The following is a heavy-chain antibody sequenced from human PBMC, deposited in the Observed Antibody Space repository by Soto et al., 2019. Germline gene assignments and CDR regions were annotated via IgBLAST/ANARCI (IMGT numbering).Heavy chain of an antibody. J-gene: IGHJ4*02. CDR1: GFTFSSYA. D-gene: IGHD4-17*01. V-gene: IGHV3-23*01. CDR2: ISGSGGST. CDR3: AKDRTVTTLSDY. Sequence: VGSLRLSCAASGFTFSSYAMSWVRQAPGKGLEWVSAISGSGGSTYYADSVKGRFTISRDNSKNTLYLQMNSLRAEDTAVYYCAKDRTVTTLSDYCGQGTLVTVSS.